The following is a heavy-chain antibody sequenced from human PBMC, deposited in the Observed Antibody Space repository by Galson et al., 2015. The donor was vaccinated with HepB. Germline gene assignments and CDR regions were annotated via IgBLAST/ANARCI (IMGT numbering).Heavy chain of an antibody. CDR3: AREVVGATEYFQH. D-gene: IGHD1-26*01. CDR2: IYYSGST. J-gene: IGHJ1*01. V-gene: IGHV4-39*02. CDR1: GGSISSSSYY. Sequence: LSLTCTVSGGSISSSSYYWGWIRQPPGKGLEWIGSIYYSGSTYYNPSLKSRVTISVDTSKNQFSLKLSSVTAADTAVYYCAREVVGATEYFQHWGQGTLVTVSS.